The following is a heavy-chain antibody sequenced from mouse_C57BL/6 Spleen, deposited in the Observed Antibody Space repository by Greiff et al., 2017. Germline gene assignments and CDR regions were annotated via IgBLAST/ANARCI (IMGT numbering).Heavy chain of an antibody. CDR3: ARKGFITTVVATYAMDY. V-gene: IGHV1-59*01. CDR2: IDPSDSYT. D-gene: IGHD1-1*01. J-gene: IGHJ4*01. CDR1: GYTFTSYW. Sequence: VQLQQPGAELVRPGTSVKLSCKASGYTFTSYWMHWVKQRPGQGLEWIGVIDPSDSYTNYNQKFKGKATLTVDTSSSTAYMQLSSLTSEDSAVYYCARKGFITTVVATYAMDYWGQGTSVTVSS.